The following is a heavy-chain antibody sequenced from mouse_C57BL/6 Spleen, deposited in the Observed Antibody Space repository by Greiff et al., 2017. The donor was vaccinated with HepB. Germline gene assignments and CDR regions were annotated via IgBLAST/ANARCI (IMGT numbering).Heavy chain of an antibody. CDR3: ARSKDYGSSLFAY. CDR2: IDPSDSYT. D-gene: IGHD1-1*01. V-gene: IGHV1-69*01. J-gene: IGHJ3*01. Sequence: QVQLQQPGAELVMPGASVKLSCKASGYTFTSYWMHWVKQRPGQGLEWIGEIDPSDSYTNYNQKFKGKSTLTVDKSSSTAYMQLSSLTSEDSAVYYCARSKDYGSSLFAYWGQGTLVTVSA. CDR1: GYTFTSYW.